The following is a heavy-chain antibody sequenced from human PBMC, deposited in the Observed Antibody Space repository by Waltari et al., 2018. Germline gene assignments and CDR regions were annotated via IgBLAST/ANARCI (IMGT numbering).Heavy chain of an antibody. V-gene: IGHV3-48*01. CDR2: ISSSSSTI. CDR1: GFTFSSYS. Sequence: EVQLVESGGGLVQPGGSLRLSCAASGFTFSSYSMNWVRQAPGKGLEWVSYISSSSSTIYYADSVKGRFTISRDNAKNSLYLQMNSLRAEDTAVYYCARVGYIAAYDAFDIWGQGTMVTVSS. CDR3: ARVGYIAAYDAFDI. D-gene: IGHD6-6*01. J-gene: IGHJ3*02.